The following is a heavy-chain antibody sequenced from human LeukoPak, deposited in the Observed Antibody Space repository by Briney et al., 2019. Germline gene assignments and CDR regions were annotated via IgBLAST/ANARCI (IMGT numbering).Heavy chain of an antibody. CDR1: GGTFSSYA. CDR2: FDPEDGET. J-gene: IGHJ6*03. D-gene: IGHD1-26*01. Sequence: GASVKVSCKASGGTFSSYAISWVRQAPGKGLEWMGGFDPEDGETIYAQKFQGRVTMTEDTSTDTAYMELSSLRSEDTAVYYCATKGATGYYYYYYMDVWGKGTTVTVSS. CDR3: ATKGATGYYYYYYMDV. V-gene: IGHV1-24*01.